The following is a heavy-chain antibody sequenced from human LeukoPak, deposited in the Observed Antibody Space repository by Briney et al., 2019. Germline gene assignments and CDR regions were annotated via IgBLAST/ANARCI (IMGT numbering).Heavy chain of an antibody. Sequence: GGSLRLSCAASEFTFSSFTMNWVRQAPGKGLEWVSSISSSSGYIYYADSVQGRFTISRDNGKNSLYLQMNSLRAEDTAVYYCARDHYYDSSGNYYGGYYFDYWGQGTLVTVSS. CDR3: ARDHYYDSSGNYYGGYYFDY. J-gene: IGHJ4*02. CDR1: EFTFSSFT. V-gene: IGHV3-21*01. CDR2: ISSSSGYI. D-gene: IGHD3-22*01.